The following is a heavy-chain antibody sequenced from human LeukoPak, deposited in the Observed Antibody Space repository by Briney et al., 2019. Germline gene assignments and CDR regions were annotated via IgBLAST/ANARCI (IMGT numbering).Heavy chain of an antibody. V-gene: IGHV3-53*01. CDR3: ARVISGYYLY. J-gene: IGHJ4*02. CDR1: GFTFSSYA. Sequence: GRSLRLSCAASGFTFSSYAMHWVRQAPGKGLEWVSVIYSGGSTYYADSVKGRFTISRDNSKNTLYLQMNSLRAEDTAVYYCARVISGYYLYWGQGTLVTVSS. CDR2: IYSGGST. D-gene: IGHD3-22*01.